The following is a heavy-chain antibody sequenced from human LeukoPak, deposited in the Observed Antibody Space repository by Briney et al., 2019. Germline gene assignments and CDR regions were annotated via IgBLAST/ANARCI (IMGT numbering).Heavy chain of an antibody. D-gene: IGHD5-24*01. Sequence: PGGSLRLSCAASGFPLTYYGMHWVRQAPGKGLEWVALISYDGNKKYYADSVKGRFPISRDNSENTHYLQMNSLRVEDTAIYYCAKDSGEMATNWDFDYWGQGTLVTVSS. CDR2: ISYDGNKK. CDR1: GFPLTYYG. V-gene: IGHV3-30*18. J-gene: IGHJ4*02. CDR3: AKDSGEMATNWDFDY.